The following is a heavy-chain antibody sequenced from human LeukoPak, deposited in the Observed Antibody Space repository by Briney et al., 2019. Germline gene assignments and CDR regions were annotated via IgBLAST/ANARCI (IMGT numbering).Heavy chain of an antibody. Sequence: PGKSLRLSCAASGFTFSNYWMTWVRQAPGKGLEWVANIKQDGSTKYYVGSVKGRFTISRDNAKNSLYLQMNSLRAEDTAVYYCARIGYSSSCLDYWGQGTLVTVSS. CDR3: ARIGYSSSCLDY. J-gene: IGHJ4*02. CDR2: IKQDGSTK. V-gene: IGHV3-7*05. D-gene: IGHD6-13*01. CDR1: GFTFSNYW.